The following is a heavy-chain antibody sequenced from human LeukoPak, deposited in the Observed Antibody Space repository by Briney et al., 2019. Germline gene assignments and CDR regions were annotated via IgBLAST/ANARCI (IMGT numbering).Heavy chain of an antibody. Sequence: SETLSLTCTVSGGSISSSSYYWGWIRQPPGKGLEWIGSIYHSGSTYYNPSLKSRVTISVDTSKNQFSLKLSSVTAADTAVYYCARLGGSSWYTRDYWGQGTLVTVSS. CDR2: IYHSGST. CDR3: ARLGGSSWYTRDY. J-gene: IGHJ4*02. CDR1: GGSISSSSYY. V-gene: IGHV4-39*01. D-gene: IGHD6-13*01.